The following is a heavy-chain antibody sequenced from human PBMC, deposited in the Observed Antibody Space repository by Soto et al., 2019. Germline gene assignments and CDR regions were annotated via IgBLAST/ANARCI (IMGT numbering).Heavy chain of an antibody. CDR2: ISAYNGNT. CDR1: GYTFTSYG. Sequence: QVQLVQSGAEVKKPGASVKVSCKASGYTFTSYGISWVRQAPGQGLEWMGWISAYNGNTNYAQKLQGRVTMSTDTSTSTAYMELRSPRSDDTAVYYCARVFDSGSTGDAFDIWGQGTMVTVSS. D-gene: IGHD5-12*01. CDR3: ARVFDSGSTGDAFDI. V-gene: IGHV1-18*01. J-gene: IGHJ3*02.